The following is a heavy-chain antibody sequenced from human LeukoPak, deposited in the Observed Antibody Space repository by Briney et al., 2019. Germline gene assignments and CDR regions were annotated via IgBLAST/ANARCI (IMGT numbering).Heavy chain of an antibody. CDR3: ARRNPMTQDAFDI. CDR2: IYPGDSDT. Sequence: GEPLQSSFQGSGYSFTSYWIGWVRPMPGKGLGWMGIIYPGDSDTRYSPSFQGQVTISADKSISTAYLQWSSLKASDTAMYYCARRNPMTQDAFDIWGQGTMVTVSS. D-gene: IGHD2-21*02. CDR1: GYSFTSYW. J-gene: IGHJ3*02. V-gene: IGHV5-51*01.